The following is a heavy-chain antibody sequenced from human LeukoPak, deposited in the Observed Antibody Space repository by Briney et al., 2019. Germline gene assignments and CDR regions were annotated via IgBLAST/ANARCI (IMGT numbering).Heavy chain of an antibody. Sequence: GGSLRLSCAASGFTVSSNYMSWVRQAPGKGLEWVSAIHYSGGSTYYADSVKGRFTISRDNSKNTLYLQMNSLRAEDTAVYYCAKVIREVDMSYDYWGQGALVTVSS. CDR1: GFTVSSNY. J-gene: IGHJ4*02. CDR3: AKVIREVDMSYDY. CDR2: IHYSGGST. V-gene: IGHV3-53*01. D-gene: IGHD5-24*01.